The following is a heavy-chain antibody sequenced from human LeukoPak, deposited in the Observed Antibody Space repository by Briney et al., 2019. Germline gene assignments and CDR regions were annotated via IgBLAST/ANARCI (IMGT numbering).Heavy chain of an antibody. V-gene: IGHV4-59*01. Sequence: PSETLSLTCSVSGVSISTYYWTWIRQPPGKGLEWIGYIYYSGSTTYNPSLKSRVTMSVDTSKNQFSLKLSSVTAADTAVYYCARAEGPIDAFDIWGQGTMVTVSS. CDR3: ARAEGPIDAFDI. J-gene: IGHJ3*02. CDR2: IYYSGST. CDR1: GVSISTYY.